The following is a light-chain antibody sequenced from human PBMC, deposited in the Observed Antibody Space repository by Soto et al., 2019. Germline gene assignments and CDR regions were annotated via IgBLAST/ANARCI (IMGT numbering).Light chain of an antibody. CDR2: AAS. Sequence: DIQLTQSPSSVSASVGDRVTITFQASQVISSWLAWYQQRPGKAPKLLISAASTLHSGVPSRFSGSGSGTDFTLTITSLQPEDFATYFCQQTNSLPVTFGQGTRLEIK. CDR1: QVISSW. V-gene: IGKV1-12*01. CDR3: QQTNSLPVT. J-gene: IGKJ5*01.